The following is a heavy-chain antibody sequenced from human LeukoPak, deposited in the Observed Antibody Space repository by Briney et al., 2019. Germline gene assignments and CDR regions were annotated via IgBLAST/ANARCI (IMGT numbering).Heavy chain of an antibody. J-gene: IGHJ4*02. CDR3: ARGIAAAGSY. V-gene: IGHV3-7*03. CDR2: IRQDGSDK. CDR1: GFTLSSYW. Sequence: GGSLRLSCVASGFTLSSYWVTWVRQAPGKGLEWVANIRQDGSDKYYMDSVKGRFTISRDNAKNSVYLQMNSLRAEDTAVYYCARGIAAAGSYWGQGTLVTVSS. D-gene: IGHD6-13*01.